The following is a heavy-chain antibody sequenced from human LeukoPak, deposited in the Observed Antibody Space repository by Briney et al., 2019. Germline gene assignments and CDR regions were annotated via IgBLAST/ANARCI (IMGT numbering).Heavy chain of an antibody. D-gene: IGHD4-23*01. V-gene: IGHV4-59*01. CDR3: ARGDSTVTPKYFQY. CDR1: GGSISSYY. CDR2: IYYSGST. Sequence: SETLSLTCTVSGGSISSYYWTWIRQPPGKGLEWIGYIYYSGSTNYNPSLKSRVTISIDTSKNQFSLKLSSVTAADTAVYYCARGDSTVTPKYFQYWGQGTLVTVSS. J-gene: IGHJ1*01.